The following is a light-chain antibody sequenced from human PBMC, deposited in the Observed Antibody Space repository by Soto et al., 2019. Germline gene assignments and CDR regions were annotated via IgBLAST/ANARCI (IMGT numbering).Light chain of an antibody. Sequence: QSVLTQPASVSGSPGQSITIYCTGTSSDVGGYNYVSWYQQHPGKAPKLMIYDVSNRPSGVSNRFSGSKSGNTASLTISGLQAEDEADYYCSPAENVFGIGTKLTVL. CDR3: SPAENV. CDR1: SSDVGGYNY. CDR2: DVS. V-gene: IGLV2-14*01. J-gene: IGLJ1*01.